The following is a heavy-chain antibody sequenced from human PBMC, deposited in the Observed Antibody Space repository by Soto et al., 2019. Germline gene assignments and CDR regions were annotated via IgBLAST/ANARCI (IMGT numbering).Heavy chain of an antibody. Sequence: QVQLVQSGAEVKKPGASVKVSCKTSGYTFTTYGISWVRQAPGQGLEWMGWITIYNGNRKYAQKLQDRVTMTTDTSMSTAYMELRSLRSDDTAVYYCARDHFYSSGYYDYWGQGTLVTVSS. J-gene: IGHJ4*02. D-gene: IGHD6-19*01. V-gene: IGHV1-18*01. CDR1: GYTFTTYG. CDR2: ITIYNGNR. CDR3: ARDHFYSSGYYDY.